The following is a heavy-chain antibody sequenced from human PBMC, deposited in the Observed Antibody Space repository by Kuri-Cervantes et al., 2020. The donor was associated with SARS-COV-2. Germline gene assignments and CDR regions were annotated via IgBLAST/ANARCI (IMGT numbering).Heavy chain of an antibody. CDR2: IIPIFGTA. J-gene: IGHJ6*02. D-gene: IGHD3-10*01. CDR3: ARDLWSSYYGSGISGYYYGMDV. Sequence: SVKVSCKASGYTFTSYAMHWVRQAPGQGLEWMGGIIPIFGTANYAQKFQGRVTITADESTSTAYMELSSLRSEDTAVYYCARDLWSSYYGSGISGYYYGMDVWGQGTTVTVSS. CDR1: GYTFTSYA. V-gene: IGHV1-69*13.